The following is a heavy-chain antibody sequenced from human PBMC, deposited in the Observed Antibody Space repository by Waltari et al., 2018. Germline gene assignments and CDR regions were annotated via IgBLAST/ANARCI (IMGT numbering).Heavy chain of an antibody. D-gene: IGHD6-19*01. CDR3: ARVAGYSSDPADY. CDR1: GYTFTSYA. J-gene: IGHJ4*02. Sequence: QVQLVQSGAEVKKPGASVKVSCKASGYTFTSYAMHWVRQAPGQRLEWMGWINAGNGNTKYSQKFQGRVTITRDTSASTAYMELSSLRSEDTAVYYCARVAGYSSDPADYWGQGTLVTVSS. CDR2: INAGNGNT. V-gene: IGHV1-3*01.